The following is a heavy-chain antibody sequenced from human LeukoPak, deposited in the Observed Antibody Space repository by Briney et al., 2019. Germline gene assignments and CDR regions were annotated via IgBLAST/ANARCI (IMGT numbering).Heavy chain of an antibody. D-gene: IGHD6-19*01. CDR1: GGSISLYY. CDR3: ARAGSGWSFDY. CDR2: NSSNGNT. Sequence: PSETLSLTCTVSGGSISLYYWTWIRQPPGEGLEWIGYNSSNGNTNYNPSLKSRVTISVDMSKNQFSLRLSSVTAADTAVYYCARAGSGWSFDYWGQGTLVTVSS. V-gene: IGHV4-59*01. J-gene: IGHJ4*02.